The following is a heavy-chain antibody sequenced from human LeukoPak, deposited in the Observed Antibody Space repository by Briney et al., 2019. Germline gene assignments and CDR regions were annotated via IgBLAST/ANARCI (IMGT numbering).Heavy chain of an antibody. V-gene: IGHV4-61*02. CDR3: AREGYNWNSTFDY. D-gene: IGHD1-7*01. Sequence: SETLSLTCTVSGGSISSGSYYWSWIRQPSGKGLEWIGRIYTSGSTNYNPSLKSRVTISVDTSKNQFSLKLSSVTAADTAVYYCAREGYNWNSTFDYWGQGTLVTVSS. J-gene: IGHJ4*02. CDR2: IYTSGST. CDR1: GGSISSGSYY.